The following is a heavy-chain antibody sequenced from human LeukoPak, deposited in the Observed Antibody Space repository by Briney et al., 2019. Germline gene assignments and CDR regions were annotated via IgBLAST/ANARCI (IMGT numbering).Heavy chain of an antibody. CDR3: ARQRDV. V-gene: IGHV4-34*01. CDR2: ISHSGST. CDR1: GGSFSGYY. Sequence: SETLSLTCAVYGGSFSGYYWSWIRQPPGKGLEWIGEISHSGSTNYNPSLKSRVTISVDTSKNQFSLRLSSVTAADTAVYYCARQRDVWGQGTTVTVSS. J-gene: IGHJ6*02.